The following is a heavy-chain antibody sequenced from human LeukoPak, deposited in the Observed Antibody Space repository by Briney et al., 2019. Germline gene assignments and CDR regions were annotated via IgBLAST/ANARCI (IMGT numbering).Heavy chain of an antibody. CDR3: ATPHPKYCSSTSCEYYYYYGMDV. Sequence: GASVKVSCKASGYTFTGYYMHWVRQAPGQGLEWMGRINPNSGGTNYAQKFQGRVTMTEDTSTDTAYMELSSLRSEDTAVYYCATPHPKYCSSTSCEYYYYYGMDVWGQGTTVTVSS. D-gene: IGHD2-2*01. CDR1: GYTFTGYY. CDR2: INPNSGGT. V-gene: IGHV1-2*06. J-gene: IGHJ6*02.